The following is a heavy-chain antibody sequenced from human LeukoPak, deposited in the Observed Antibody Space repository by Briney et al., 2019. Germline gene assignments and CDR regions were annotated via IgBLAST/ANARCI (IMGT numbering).Heavy chain of an antibody. J-gene: IGHJ4*02. V-gene: IGHV4-39*01. Sequence: KPSETLSLTCTVSGGSISSSSYYWGWLRQPPGKGLEWIGSIYYSGSTYYNPSLKSRVTISVDTSKNQFSLTLSSVTAADTAVYYCARPQRYSNYAGGVDYWGQGTLVTVSS. CDR1: GGSISSSSYY. D-gene: IGHD4-11*01. CDR2: IYYSGST. CDR3: ARPQRYSNYAGGVDY.